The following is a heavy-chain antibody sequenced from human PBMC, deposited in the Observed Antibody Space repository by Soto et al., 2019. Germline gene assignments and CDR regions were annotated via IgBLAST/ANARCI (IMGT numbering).Heavy chain of an antibody. CDR2: IYWDDDK. J-gene: IGHJ4*02. CDR1: GFSLSTSGVG. CDR3: AHRRGDVGYCSGGSCRRYYFDY. Sequence: QITLKESGPTLVKPTQTLTLTCTFSGFSLSTSGVGVGWIRQPPGKALEWLALIYWDDDKRYSPSLKSRLTITKDTSKNQVVLTMTNMDPVDTATCYCAHRRGDVGYCSGGSCRRYYFDYWGQGTLVTVSS. V-gene: IGHV2-5*02. D-gene: IGHD2-15*01.